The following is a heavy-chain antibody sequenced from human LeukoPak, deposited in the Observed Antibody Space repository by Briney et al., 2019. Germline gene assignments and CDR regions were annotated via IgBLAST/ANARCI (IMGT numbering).Heavy chain of an antibody. D-gene: IGHD3-22*01. V-gene: IGHV4-59*01. CDR3: SSGRKVSYDSSGPAYYYYGMDV. J-gene: IGHJ6*02. CDR1: GGSISDYY. Sequence: SETLSLTCTVSGGSISDYYWSWVRQPPGKGRGWVGYIYYCGRTNYNPYLKSQVSISVDKSKNQFSRKRKSVAAADTARYYWSSGRKVSYDSSGPAYYYYGMDVWGQGTTVTVSS. CDR2: IYYCGRT.